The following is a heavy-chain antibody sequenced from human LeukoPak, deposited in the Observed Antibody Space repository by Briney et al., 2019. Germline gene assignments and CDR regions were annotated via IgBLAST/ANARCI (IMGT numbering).Heavy chain of an antibody. D-gene: IGHD3-22*01. CDR2: INHSGST. Sequence: PSETLSLTCTVSGGSISSDSYYWGWIRQPPGKGLEWIGEINHSGSTNYNPSLKSRVTISVDTSKNQFSLKLSSVTAADTAVYFCARGPPTDYYDSSGFYYVFDYWGQGTLVTVSS. CDR3: ARGPPTDYYDSSGFYYVFDY. CDR1: GGSISSDSYY. V-gene: IGHV4-39*07. J-gene: IGHJ4*02.